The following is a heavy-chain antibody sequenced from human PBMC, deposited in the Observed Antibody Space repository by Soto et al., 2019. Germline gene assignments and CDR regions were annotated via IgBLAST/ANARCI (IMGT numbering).Heavy chain of an antibody. CDR3: ASSTSPRDWFDP. D-gene: IGHD2-2*01. CDR1: GFTFSDYY. V-gene: IGHV3-11*01. Sequence: GGSLRLSCAASGFTFSDYYMSWIRQAPGKGLEWVSYISSSGSTIYYADSVKGRFTISRDNAKNSLYLQMNSLRAEHTAVYYCASSTSPRDWFDPWGQGTLVTVSS. CDR2: ISSSGSTI. J-gene: IGHJ5*02.